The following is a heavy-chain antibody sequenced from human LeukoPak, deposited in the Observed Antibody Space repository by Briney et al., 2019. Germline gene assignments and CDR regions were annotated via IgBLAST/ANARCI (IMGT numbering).Heavy chain of an antibody. J-gene: IGHJ3*02. CDR3: ARGKYYYDSGGYYYRAFDI. CDR2: IYYSGST. CDR1: GGSISSYY. Sequence: SETLPLTCTVSGGSISSYYWSWIRQPPGKGLEWIGYIYYSGSTNYNPSLKSRVTISVDTSKNQFSLKLSSVTAADTAVYYCARGKYYYDSGGYYYRAFDIWGQGTMVTVSS. D-gene: IGHD3-22*01. V-gene: IGHV4-59*01.